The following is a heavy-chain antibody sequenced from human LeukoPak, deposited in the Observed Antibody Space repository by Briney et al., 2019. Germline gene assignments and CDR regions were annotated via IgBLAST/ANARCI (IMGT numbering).Heavy chain of an antibody. CDR3: ARVGQVVSDY. CDR2: ISDSGGTT. D-gene: IGHD4-23*01. CDR1: GFSFSNLA. V-gene: IGHV3-23*01. Sequence: GGSLRLSCVASGFSFSNLAMGWVRQAPGKGLEWVSVISDSGGTTYYADSVRGRFTISRDNAKNSLYLQMNSLRGEDTAVYYCARVGQVVSDYWGQGTLVTVSS. J-gene: IGHJ4*02.